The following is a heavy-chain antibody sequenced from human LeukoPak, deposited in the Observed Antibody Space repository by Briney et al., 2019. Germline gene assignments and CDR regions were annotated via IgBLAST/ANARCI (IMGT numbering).Heavy chain of an antibody. CDR2: INPSSGAT. CDR3: ARDIDTGYSGNSKGDY. J-gene: IGHJ4*02. V-gene: IGHV1-2*02. Sequence: GASVKVSCKASGYTFSVYYMHWVRQAPGQGPEWMGWINPSSGATNYAQMFQGRVTMTRDTSISTAYMELSRLRSDDTAVYYCARDIDTGYSGNSKGDYWGQGTLVTVSS. CDR1: GYTFSVYY. D-gene: IGHD5-12*01.